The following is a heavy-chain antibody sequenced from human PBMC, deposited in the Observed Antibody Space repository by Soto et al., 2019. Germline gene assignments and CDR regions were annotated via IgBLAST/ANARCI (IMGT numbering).Heavy chain of an antibody. D-gene: IGHD3-9*01. J-gene: IGHJ4*02. CDR3: VRALMGHLQFDY. V-gene: IGHV4-59*01. Sequence: WTWIRQPPGKGLEWIGYIYNSGPTNYNPSLKSRVTISVDTSKKQVSLKLNSVTAADTAVYYCVRALMGHLQFDYWGQGTLVTVSS. CDR2: IYNSGPT.